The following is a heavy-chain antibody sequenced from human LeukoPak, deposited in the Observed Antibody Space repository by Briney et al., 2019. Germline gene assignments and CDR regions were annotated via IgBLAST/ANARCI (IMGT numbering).Heavy chain of an antibody. D-gene: IGHD5-12*01. CDR2: VNPNSGAT. CDR1: GYTFSDYY. J-gene: IGHJ4*02. CDR3: TRPQNLVATILGY. Sequence: ASVKVSCKASGYTFSDYYMHWVRQAPGQGPEWMGWVNPNSGATKYAQKFQGRVTMTRDTSISTAYMELSSLRSDDTAVFYCTRPQNLVATILGYWGQGTLVTVS. V-gene: IGHV1-2*02.